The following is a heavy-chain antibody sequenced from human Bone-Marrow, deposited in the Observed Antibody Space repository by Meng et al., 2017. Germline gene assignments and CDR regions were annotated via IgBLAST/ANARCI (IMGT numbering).Heavy chain of an antibody. CDR2: INPSGGST. D-gene: IGHD4-11*01. CDR1: GYTFTSYY. V-gene: IGHV1-46*01. CDR3: TRGVLKTVTGDY. J-gene: IGHJ4*02. Sequence: ASVKVSCKASGYTFTSYYMHWVRQAPGQGLEWMGIINPSGGSTSYAQKFQSRVTMTKDTPISTAYMELRRLTSDDTAVYYCTRGVLKTVTGDYWGQGPLVTVSS.